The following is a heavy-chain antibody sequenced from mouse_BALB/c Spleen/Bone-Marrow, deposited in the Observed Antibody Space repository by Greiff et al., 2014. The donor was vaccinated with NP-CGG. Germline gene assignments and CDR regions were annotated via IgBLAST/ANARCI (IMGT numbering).Heavy chain of an antibody. Sequence: VKLMESGAELAKPGASVKMSCKASGYTFTSYWMHWVKQRPGQGLEWIGYIYPSTGYTEHNQKLKDKAIMTADKSSGTAYMQLSSLTSEDSAVYYCARDDYAYWGQGTLVTVSA. CDR2: IYPSTGYT. CDR3: ARDDYAY. V-gene: IGHV1-7*01. CDR1: GYTFTSYW. J-gene: IGHJ3*01. D-gene: IGHD2-4*01.